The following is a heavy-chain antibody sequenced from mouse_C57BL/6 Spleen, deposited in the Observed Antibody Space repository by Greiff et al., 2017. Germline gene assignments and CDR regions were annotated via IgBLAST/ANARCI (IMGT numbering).Heavy chain of an antibody. D-gene: IGHD1-1*01. Sequence: VQLQQPGAELVKPGASVKLSCKASGYTFTSYWMHWVKQRPGQGLEWIGMIHPNSGSTNYNEKFKSKATLTVDKSSSTAYMQLSSLTSEDSAVDYCACITTVVATDWYFDVWGTGTTVTVSS. CDR3: ACITTVVATDWYFDV. CDR1: GYTFTSYW. V-gene: IGHV1-64*01. CDR2: IHPNSGST. J-gene: IGHJ1*03.